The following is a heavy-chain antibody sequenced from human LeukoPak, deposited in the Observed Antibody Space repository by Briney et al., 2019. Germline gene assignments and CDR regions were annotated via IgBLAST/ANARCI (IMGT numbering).Heavy chain of an antibody. CDR1: GGTFSSYA. CDR2: IIPIFGTA. CDR3: ARAKSTRRLRTDRGDYFDY. V-gene: IGHV1-69*13. J-gene: IGHJ4*02. Sequence: ASVKVSCKASGGTFSSYAISWVRQAPGRGLEWMGGIIPIFGTANYAQKFQGRVTITADESTSTAYMELSSLRSEDTAVYYCARAKSTRRLRTDRGDYFDYWGQGTLVTVSS. D-gene: IGHD5-24*01.